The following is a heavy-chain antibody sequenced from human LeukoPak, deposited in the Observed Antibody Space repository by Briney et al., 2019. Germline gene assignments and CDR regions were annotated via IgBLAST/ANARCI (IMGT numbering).Heavy chain of an antibody. CDR1: GASMSNHY. V-gene: IGHV4-4*09. D-gene: IGHD6-13*01. Sequence: PSETLSLTCTVSGASMSNHYWSWIRQPPGKGLEWIGYIYTNGSTNYNPPLKSRVTMSVDTSKTQFSLRLSSVTAADTALYYCASRPGGSTWYGVFDYWSRGTLVTVSS. J-gene: IGHJ4*02. CDR2: IYTNGST. CDR3: ASRPGGSTWYGVFDY.